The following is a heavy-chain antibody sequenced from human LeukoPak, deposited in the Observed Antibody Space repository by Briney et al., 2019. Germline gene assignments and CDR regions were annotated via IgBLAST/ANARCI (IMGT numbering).Heavy chain of an antibody. CDR2: ISYDGSNE. V-gene: IGHV3-30*03. J-gene: IGHJ6*02. D-gene: IGHD2-2*01. CDR3: ARVRAGYCTSTSCYTGMDV. Sequence: GGSLRLSCAASGFTFRSYGMHWVRQAPGKGLEWVALISYDGSNEYYADSVRGRFTISRDNSKFTLYMQMNSLRAEDTAVYYCARVRAGYCTSTSCYTGMDVWGQGSTVTVSS. CDR1: GFTFRSYG.